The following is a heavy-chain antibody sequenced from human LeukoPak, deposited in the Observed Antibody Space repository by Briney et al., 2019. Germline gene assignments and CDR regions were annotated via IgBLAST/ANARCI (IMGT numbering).Heavy chain of an antibody. Sequence: ASVKVSCKASGYTFTGYYLHWVRQAPGQGLEWMGRIDPNSGGTNYAQKFQDRVTMTRDTSTSTAYMELSRLTSDDTAVYYCARVGDTSGYYISDSWGQGTLVTVSS. V-gene: IGHV1-2*06. CDR2: IDPNSGGT. J-gene: IGHJ4*02. D-gene: IGHD3-22*01. CDR3: ARVGDTSGYYISDS. CDR1: GYTFTGYY.